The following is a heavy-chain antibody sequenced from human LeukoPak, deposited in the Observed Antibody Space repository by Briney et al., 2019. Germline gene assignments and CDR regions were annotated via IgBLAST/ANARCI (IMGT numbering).Heavy chain of an antibody. CDR1: GFTFFNYG. Sequence: GGSLRLSCAASGFTFFNYGMHWVRQAPGKGLDWVAVIWNDGSYKYYADPVKGRFTISRDNPRNTLYLQMNSLRAEDTAIYYCAKVVQYTASTGTGLDYWGQGTLVTVSS. J-gene: IGHJ4*02. D-gene: IGHD6-13*01. CDR3: AKVVQYTASTGTGLDY. CDR2: IWNDGSYK. V-gene: IGHV3-33*06.